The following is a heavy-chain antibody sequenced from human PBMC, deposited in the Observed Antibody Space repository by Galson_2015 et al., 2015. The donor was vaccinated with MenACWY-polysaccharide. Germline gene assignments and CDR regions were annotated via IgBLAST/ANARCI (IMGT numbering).Heavy chain of an antibody. CDR3: VRETGSGAYYNDYHRMDV. CDR1: GGSISSGVHY. CDR2: INTSGGA. V-gene: IGHV4-61*02. J-gene: IGHJ6*02. Sequence: TLSLTCFVSGGSISSGVHYWSWIRQPAGKGLEWIGRINTSGGATYNPSLKSRVTISVDTSKNQFSLNVRSVTAADTAVYFCVRETGSGAYYNDYHRMDVWGRGTTVIVSS. D-gene: IGHD3-10*01.